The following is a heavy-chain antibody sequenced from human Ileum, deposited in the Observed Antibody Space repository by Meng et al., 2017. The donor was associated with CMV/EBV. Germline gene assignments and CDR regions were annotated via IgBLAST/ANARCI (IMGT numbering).Heavy chain of an antibody. D-gene: IGHD3-10*01. CDR1: PFPDYS. CDR2: VDPNSGGT. V-gene: IGHV1-2*02. Sequence: PFPDYSIRWVRQAPGQGLEWMGWVDPNSGGTNYAQKFRGRVTMTRDTSITTAYMKLSRLRSDDTALYYCARDELFGATGSGRGWIDSWGQGTLVTVSS. CDR3: ARDELFGATGSGRGWIDS. J-gene: IGHJ4*02.